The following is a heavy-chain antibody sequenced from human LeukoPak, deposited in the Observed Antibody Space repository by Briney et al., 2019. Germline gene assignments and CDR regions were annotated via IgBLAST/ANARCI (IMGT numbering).Heavy chain of an antibody. J-gene: IGHJ4*02. Sequence: PSETLSLTCTVSGGSISSSSYYWGWIRQPPGKGLEWIGSIYYSGRTYYNPSLKSRVTISIDTSKNQFSLKLSSVTAADTAAYFCARLMSSAYPDYFDYWGQGTLVTVSS. CDR3: ARLMSSAYPDYFDY. CDR1: GGSISSSSYY. D-gene: IGHD3-22*01. V-gene: IGHV4-39*01. CDR2: IYYSGRT.